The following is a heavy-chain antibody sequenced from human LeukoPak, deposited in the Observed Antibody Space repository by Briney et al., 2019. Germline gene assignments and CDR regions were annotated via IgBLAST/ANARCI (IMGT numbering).Heavy chain of an antibody. CDR3: AKVGSPSLLDY. D-gene: IGHD2-2*01. CDR1: GFTFSSYA. V-gene: IGHV3-23*01. Sequence: GGSLRLGCAASGFTFSSYAMSWVRQAPGKGLEWVSAISGSGGITYYADSVKGRFTISRDNSKNTLYLQMNSLRAEDTAVYSCAKVGSPSLLDYWGQGTLVTVSS. CDR2: ISGSGGIT. J-gene: IGHJ4*02.